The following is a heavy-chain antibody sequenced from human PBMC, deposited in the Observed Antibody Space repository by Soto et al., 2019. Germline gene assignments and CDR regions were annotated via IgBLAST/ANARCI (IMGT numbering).Heavy chain of an antibody. CDR2: VHGGGST. J-gene: IGHJ4*02. V-gene: IGHV3-53*01. Sequence: VPLVESGGGLIQPGGSLRLSFAASGFTVSNNHMTWVRQAAGKGLELVSFVHGGGSTSYADSVKGRFTISRDNSKNTLYLQMDSLRAEDTAIYYCAGRLTTAASLDYWGRGTLVTVSS. CDR1: GFTVSNNH. CDR3: AGRLTTAASLDY. D-gene: IGHD3-16*01.